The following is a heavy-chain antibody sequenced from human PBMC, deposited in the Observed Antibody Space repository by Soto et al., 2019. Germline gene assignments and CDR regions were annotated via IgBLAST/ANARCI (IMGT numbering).Heavy chain of an antibody. CDR2: ISAYNGNT. D-gene: IGHD3-9*01. CDR3: ARDILTGSSWRYYYYYMDV. Sequence: ASVKVSCKASGYTFTSYGISWVRQAPGQGLEWMGWISAYNGNTNYTQKLQGRVTMTTDTSTSTAYMELRSLRSDDTAVYYCARDILTGSSWRYYYYYMDVWGKGTTVTVSS. J-gene: IGHJ6*03. CDR1: GYTFTSYG. V-gene: IGHV1-18*01.